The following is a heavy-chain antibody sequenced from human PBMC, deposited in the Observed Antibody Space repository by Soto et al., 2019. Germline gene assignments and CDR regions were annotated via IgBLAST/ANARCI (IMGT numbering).Heavy chain of an antibody. V-gene: IGHV3-74*01. CDR2: MNSDGSSA. CDR3: VRGYSSRWFNAFDM. Sequence: GGSLRLSCAASGFTFSSYWMHWVRQAPGKGLVWVSRMNSDGSSANYADSVKGRFTISRDNAKNTVYLQMNSLRDDDSAVYFCVRGYSSRWFNAFDMWGQGTKVTVSS. D-gene: IGHD6-13*01. CDR1: GFTFSSYW. J-gene: IGHJ3*02.